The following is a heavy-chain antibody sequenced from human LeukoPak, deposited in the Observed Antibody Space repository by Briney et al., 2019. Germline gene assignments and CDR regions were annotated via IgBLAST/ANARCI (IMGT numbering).Heavy chain of an antibody. Sequence: ASVKVSCKAPGYTFTGYYMHWVRQAPGQGLEWMGIINPSGGSTSYAQKFQGRVTMTRDTSTSTVYMELSSLRSEDTAVYYCASGGSQGWFDPWGQGTLVTVSS. J-gene: IGHJ5*02. V-gene: IGHV1-46*01. D-gene: IGHD1-26*01. CDR1: GYTFTGYY. CDR3: ASGGSQGWFDP. CDR2: INPSGGST.